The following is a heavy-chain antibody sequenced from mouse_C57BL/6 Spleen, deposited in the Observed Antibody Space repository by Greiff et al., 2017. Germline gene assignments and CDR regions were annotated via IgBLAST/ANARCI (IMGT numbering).Heavy chain of an antibody. D-gene: IGHD1-1*01. J-gene: IGHJ4*01. Sequence: DVKLVESGGGLVKPGGSLKLSCAASGFTFSSYAMSWVRQTPEKRLEWVATISDGGSYTYYPDNVKGRFTISRDNAKNNLYLQMSHLKSEDTAMYYCARERDYYGSSYGAMDYWGQGTSVTVSS. V-gene: IGHV5-4*01. CDR1: GFTFSSYA. CDR3: ARERDYYGSSYGAMDY. CDR2: ISDGGSYT.